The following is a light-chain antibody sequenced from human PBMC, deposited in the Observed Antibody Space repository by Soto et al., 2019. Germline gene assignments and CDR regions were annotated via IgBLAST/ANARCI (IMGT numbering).Light chain of an antibody. J-gene: IGLJ3*02. V-gene: IGLV2-11*01. Sequence: QPVLTQPRSVSGSPGQSVTIPCTGTSSDVGGYNYVSWYQQHPGKAPKLMIYDVSKRPSGVPDRFSGSKSGNTASLTISGLQAEDEADYYCCSYAGSYTLFGGGTKLTVL. CDR3: CSYAGSYTL. CDR2: DVS. CDR1: SSDVGGYNY.